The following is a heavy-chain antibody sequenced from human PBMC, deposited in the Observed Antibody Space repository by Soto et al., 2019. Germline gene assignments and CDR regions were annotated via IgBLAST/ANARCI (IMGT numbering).Heavy chain of an antibody. V-gene: IGHV1-18*04. Sequence: QVQLVQSGAEVKKPGASVKVSCKASGYTFTNYGFSWVRQAPGQGLDWMGWISAYNGNTNYAQKLQGRVTMTTDTSTSTAYMDLMSLRSDDTAVYYCARDWPSGSYLYDAFDIWGQGTMVTVSS. J-gene: IGHJ3*02. CDR3: ARDWPSGSYLYDAFDI. CDR1: GYTFTNYG. CDR2: ISAYNGNT. D-gene: IGHD1-26*01.